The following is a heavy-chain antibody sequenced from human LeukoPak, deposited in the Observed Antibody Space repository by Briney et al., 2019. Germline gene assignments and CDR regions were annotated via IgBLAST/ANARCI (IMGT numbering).Heavy chain of an antibody. CDR2: TNHSGST. CDR1: GGSFSGYY. J-gene: IGHJ5*02. V-gene: IGHV4-34*01. CDR3: ARGRVVMVYAIRPGRWFDP. Sequence: PSETLSLTCAIYGGSFSGYYWSWIRQPPGKGLEWIGETNHSGSTNYNPSLKSRVTISVDTSKNQFSLKLSSVTAADTAVYYCARGRVVMVYAIRPGRWFDPWGQGTLVTVSS. D-gene: IGHD2-8*01.